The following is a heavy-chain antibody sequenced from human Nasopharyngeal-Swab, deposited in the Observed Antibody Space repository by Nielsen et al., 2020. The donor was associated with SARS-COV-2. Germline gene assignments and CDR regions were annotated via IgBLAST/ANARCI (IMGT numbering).Heavy chain of an antibody. V-gene: IGHV4-30-4*02. CDR3: SRLTFISPSSLGANWFDP. D-gene: IGHD3-10*01. Sequence: WIRQPPGKGVEWIGYLYYGGKIFYNPSRKSRVSISVDTSKNQFSLELNSVTAADTAVSYFSRLTFISPSSLGANWFDPWGQGTLVTVSS. CDR2: LYYGGKI. J-gene: IGHJ5*02.